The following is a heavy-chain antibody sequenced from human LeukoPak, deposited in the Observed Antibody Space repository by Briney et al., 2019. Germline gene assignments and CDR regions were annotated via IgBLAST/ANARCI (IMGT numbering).Heavy chain of an antibody. D-gene: IGHD5-12*01. CDR2: IYHSGST. CDR1: GGSISSSNW. V-gene: IGHV4-4*02. Sequence: SETLSLTCAVSGGSISSSNWWSWVRQPPGKGLEWIGEIYHSGSTNYNPSLKSRVTISVDKSKNQFSLKLSSVTAADTAVYYCARWSSGYDQNDAFDIWGQGTMVTVSS. J-gene: IGHJ3*02. CDR3: ARWSSGYDQNDAFDI.